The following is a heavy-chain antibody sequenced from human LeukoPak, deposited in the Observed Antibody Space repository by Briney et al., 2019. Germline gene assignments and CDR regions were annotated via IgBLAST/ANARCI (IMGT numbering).Heavy chain of an antibody. CDR3: AKGQLGIQSSKWFDP. CDR1: GFTFSSYG. Sequence: GGSLRLSCAASGFTFSSYGMHWVRQAPGKGLEWVAFIRYDGSDKYYADSVKGRFTMSRDNSKNTLYLQMDSLRPEDTAVYYCAKGQLGIQSSKWFDPWGQGTLVTVSS. CDR2: IRYDGSDK. J-gene: IGHJ5*02. D-gene: IGHD7-27*01. V-gene: IGHV3-30*02.